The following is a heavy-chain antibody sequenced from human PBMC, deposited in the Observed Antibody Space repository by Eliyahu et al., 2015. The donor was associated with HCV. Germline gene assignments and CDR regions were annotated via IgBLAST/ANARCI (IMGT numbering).Heavy chain of an antibody. Sequence: QVQLVESGGGVVQPGRSLRLSCAASGFTFSSYGMHWVRQAPGKGLEWVAVIWYDGSNKYYADSVKGRFTISRDNSKNTLYLQMNSLRAEDTAVYYCAGALYCSGGSCWQRVAAFDIWGQGTMVTVSS. CDR1: GFTFSSYG. CDR2: IWYDGSNK. V-gene: IGHV3-33*01. J-gene: IGHJ3*02. D-gene: IGHD2-15*01. CDR3: AGALYCSGGSCWQRVAAFDI.